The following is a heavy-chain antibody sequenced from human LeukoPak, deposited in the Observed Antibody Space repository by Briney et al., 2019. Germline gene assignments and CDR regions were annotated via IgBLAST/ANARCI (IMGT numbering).Heavy chain of an antibody. CDR1: GFTFSSYA. CDR2: ISGSGGST. Sequence: GGSLRLSCAASGFTFSSYAMSWVRQAPGKGLEWVSAISGSGGSTYYADSVKGRFTISRDNSKNTLYLQMNSLKAEDTAVYYCAKLYEQTYYDFWSGYFDYWGQGTLVTVSS. J-gene: IGHJ4*02. CDR3: AKLYEQTYYDFWSGYFDY. V-gene: IGHV3-23*01. D-gene: IGHD3-3*01.